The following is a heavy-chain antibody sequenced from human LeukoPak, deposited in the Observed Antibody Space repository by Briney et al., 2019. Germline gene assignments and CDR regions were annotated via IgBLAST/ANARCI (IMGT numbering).Heavy chain of an antibody. Sequence: SETLSLTCTVSGGSISSYYWSWIRQPPGKGLEWIGYIYYSGSTNYNPSLKSRVTISVDTSKNQFSLKLSSVTAAGTAVYYCARATNYDFWCGYQHLYYYYGMDVWGQGTTVTVSS. CDR3: ARATNYDFWCGYQHLYYYYGMDV. V-gene: IGHV4-59*01. J-gene: IGHJ6*02. CDR2: IYYSGST. D-gene: IGHD3-3*01. CDR1: GGSISSYY.